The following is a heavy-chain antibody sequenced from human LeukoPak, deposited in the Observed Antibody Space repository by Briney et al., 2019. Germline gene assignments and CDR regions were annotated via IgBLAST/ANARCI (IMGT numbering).Heavy chain of an antibody. J-gene: IGHJ4*02. D-gene: IGHD5-24*01. CDR1: GGSINNYY. CDR3: ASGAPKVEMATKYYFDY. CDR2: IYSSGTT. Sequence: PSETLSLTCTVSGGSINNYYWSWIRQPAGKGLEWIGRIYSSGTTNYNPSLNSRITMSVDTSKNQFSLKLSSVTAADTAVYYCASGAPKVEMATKYYFDYWGQGTLVTVSS. V-gene: IGHV4-4*07.